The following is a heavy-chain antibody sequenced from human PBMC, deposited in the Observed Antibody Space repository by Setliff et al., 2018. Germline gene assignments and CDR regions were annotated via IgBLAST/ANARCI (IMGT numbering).Heavy chain of an antibody. CDR2: IDPRDDFT. V-gene: IGHV1-69-2*01. CDR1: GYSFSDVY. Sequence: ASVKVSCKASGYSFSDVYMHWVRQVPGEGLEALGRIDPRDDFTVYAERFKDRRTITADTSTDTSYMEMSSLRFEDTAVYYCAIDYGPTGTPYHWGQGTPVTVSS. D-gene: IGHD1-1*01. J-gene: IGHJ4*02. CDR3: AIDYGPTGTPYH.